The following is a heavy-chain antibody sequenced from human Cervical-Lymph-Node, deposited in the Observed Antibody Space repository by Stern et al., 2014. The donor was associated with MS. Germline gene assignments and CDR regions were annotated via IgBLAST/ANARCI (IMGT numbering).Heavy chain of an antibody. CDR3: ARGAYCGGDCYWGWFDS. CDR2: IIPIFGST. Sequence: VQLVQSGAEVTKPGSSVKVSCKASGGTFSDYALNWVRQAPGQGLEWMGGIIPIFGSTDYAQKLQGRVTITADDSTTTAYMELSNLRSEDTAVYYCARGAYCGGDCYWGWFDSWGQGTLVTVSS. D-gene: IGHD2-21*02. J-gene: IGHJ5*01. V-gene: IGHV1-69*01. CDR1: GGTFSDYA.